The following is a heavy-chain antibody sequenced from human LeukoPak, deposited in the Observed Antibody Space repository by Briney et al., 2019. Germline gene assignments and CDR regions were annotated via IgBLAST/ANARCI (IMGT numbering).Heavy chain of an antibody. J-gene: IGHJ4*02. CDR1: GFTFSTYA. CDR2: ISGTGDST. CDR3: AKQGSSGSFSHFDY. V-gene: IGHV3-23*01. D-gene: IGHD3-10*01. Sequence: GGSLRLSCTASGFTFSTYAMSWVRQAPRKGLECVSTISGTGDSTYHADSVKGRFTISRDNSKNTLYLQMNSLRVEDTAVYSCAKQGSSGSFSHFDYWGQGTLVTVSS.